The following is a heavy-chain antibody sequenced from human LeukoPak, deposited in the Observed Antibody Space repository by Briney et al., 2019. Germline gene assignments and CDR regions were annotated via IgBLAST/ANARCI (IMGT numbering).Heavy chain of an antibody. Sequence: ASVKVSCKASGGTFSSYAISWVRQAPGQGLEWMGWISAYNGNTNYAQKLQGRVTMTTDTSTSTAYMELRSLRSDDTAVYYCAYRSNSGSYLFDYWGQGTLVTVSS. D-gene: IGHD1-26*01. J-gene: IGHJ4*02. CDR1: GGTFSSYA. V-gene: IGHV1-18*01. CDR3: AYRSNSGSYLFDY. CDR2: ISAYNGNT.